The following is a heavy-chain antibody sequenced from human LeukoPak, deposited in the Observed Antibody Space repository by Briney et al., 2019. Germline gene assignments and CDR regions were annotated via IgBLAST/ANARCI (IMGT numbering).Heavy chain of an antibody. CDR2: INHSGST. Sequence: NPSETLSLTCAVYGGSFSGYYWSWIRQPPGKGLEWIGEINHSGSTNYNPSLKSRVTISVDTSKNQFSLKLSSVTAADTAVYYCARERGAGGFDYWGQGTPVTVSS. J-gene: IGHJ4*02. D-gene: IGHD3-16*01. CDR3: ARERGAGGFDY. V-gene: IGHV4-34*01. CDR1: GGSFSGYY.